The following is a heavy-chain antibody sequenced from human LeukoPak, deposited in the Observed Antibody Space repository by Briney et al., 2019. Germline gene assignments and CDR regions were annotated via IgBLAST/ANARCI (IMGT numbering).Heavy chain of an antibody. CDR1: GGSISSGDYY. J-gene: IGHJ4*02. CDR2: IYYSGST. V-gene: IGHV4-30-4*01. D-gene: IGHD3-9*01. CDR3: ARERESNLTGYYPSYFDY. Sequence: SETLSLTCTVSGGSISSGDYYWSWIRQPPGEGLEWIGYIYYSGSTYYNPSFKSRVTISVDTSKNQFSLKLSSVTAADTAVYYCARERESNLTGYYPSYFDYWGQGTLVTVSS.